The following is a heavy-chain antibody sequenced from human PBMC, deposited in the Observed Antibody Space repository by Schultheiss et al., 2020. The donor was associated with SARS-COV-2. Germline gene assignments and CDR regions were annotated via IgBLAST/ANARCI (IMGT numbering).Heavy chain of an antibody. J-gene: IGHJ6*02. Sequence: ASVKVSCKASGYTFTNYDINWVRQATGQGLEWMGWMNPNSGNTVYAQKFQGRVTITADKSTSTAYMELSSLRSEDTAVYYCARDSDWNYGGGMDVWGQGTTVTVSS. V-gene: IGHV1-8*01. CDR3: ARDSDWNYGGGMDV. D-gene: IGHD1-7*01. CDR1: GYTFTNYD. CDR2: MNPNSGNT.